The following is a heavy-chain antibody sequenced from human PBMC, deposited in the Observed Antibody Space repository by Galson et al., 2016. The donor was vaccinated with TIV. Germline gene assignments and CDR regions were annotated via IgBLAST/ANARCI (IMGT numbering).Heavy chain of an antibody. J-gene: IGHJ4*02. CDR2: INPKSGDT. Sequence: SVKVSCKASGYFFIDNYIHWIRQAPGQGLGWMGWINPKSGDTHYAHKFQGRLTLTRDTSSGTAYMELSGLTSDDTAVYYCARPASVWSGDPLGYFDSWGQGTLVRVSS. D-gene: IGHD3-10*01. CDR1: GYFFIDNY. V-gene: IGHV1-2*02. CDR3: ARPASVWSGDPLGYFDS.